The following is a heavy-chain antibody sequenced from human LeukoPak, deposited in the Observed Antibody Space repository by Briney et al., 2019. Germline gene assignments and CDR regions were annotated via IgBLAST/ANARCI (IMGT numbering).Heavy chain of an antibody. V-gene: IGHV1-69*04. CDR1: GGTFSSYT. J-gene: IGHJ5*02. CDR3: ARDSSGWYT. Sequence: SVKVSCKASGGTFSSYTISWVRQAPGQGLEWMGRIIPILGIANYAQKFQGRVTITADKSTSTAYMELSGLRSEDTAMYYCARDSSGWYTWGQGTLVTVSS. D-gene: IGHD6-19*01. CDR2: IIPILGIA.